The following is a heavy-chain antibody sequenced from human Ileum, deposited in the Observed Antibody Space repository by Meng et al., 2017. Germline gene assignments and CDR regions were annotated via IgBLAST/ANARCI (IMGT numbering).Heavy chain of an antibody. CDR2: IYASVST. D-gene: IGHD4-17*01. CDR3: ARAVPVTSSKNWFDP. CDR1: GGSISNYY. J-gene: IGHJ5*02. Sequence: QVQRQEAGPGVVKPSETLSLTCQVSGGSISNYYWSWIRQPAGKGLEWIGRIYASVSTNYNPSLRTRITMSVDTSKSQFSLKLTSITAADTAVYYCARAVPVTSSKNWFDPWGQGTLVTVSS. V-gene: IGHV4-4*07.